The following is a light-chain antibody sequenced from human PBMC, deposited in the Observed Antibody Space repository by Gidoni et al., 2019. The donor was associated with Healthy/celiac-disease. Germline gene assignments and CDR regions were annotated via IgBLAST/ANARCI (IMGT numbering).Light chain of an antibody. Sequence: QSVTISCTGSSSNIGAGYDVHWYQQLPGTAPKLLIYGNSNRPSVVPDRFSGSKSGTSASLAITGLQAEDEADYYCQSYDSSLSGFVVFGGGTKLTVL. J-gene: IGLJ2*01. V-gene: IGLV1-40*01. CDR3: QSYDSSLSGFVV. CDR1: SSNIGAGYD. CDR2: GNS.